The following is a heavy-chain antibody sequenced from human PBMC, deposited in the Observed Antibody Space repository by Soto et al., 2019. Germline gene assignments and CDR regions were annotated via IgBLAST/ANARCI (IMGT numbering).Heavy chain of an antibody. CDR1: GGTFSSYA. Sequence: QVQLVQSGAEVKKRGSSVKVSCKASGGTFSSYAISWVRQAPGQGLEWMGGIIPIFGTANYAQKFQGRVTITADESTSTAYMELSSLRSEDTAVYYCARGFSGHSSGYYYTIDYWGQGTLVTVSS. CDR3: ARGFSGHSSGYYYTIDY. CDR2: IIPIFGTA. V-gene: IGHV1-69*01. D-gene: IGHD3-22*01. J-gene: IGHJ4*02.